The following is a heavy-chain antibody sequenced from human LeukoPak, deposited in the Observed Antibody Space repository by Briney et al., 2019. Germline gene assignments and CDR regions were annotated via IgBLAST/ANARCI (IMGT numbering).Heavy chain of an antibody. CDR3: AKGVRAVAGTSWPN. CDR2: ISGSGGST. J-gene: IGHJ4*02. Sequence: GGSLRLSCEVSGFTFSTEAMTWVRQAPGKGLEWVSAISGSGGSTYFADSLKGRFTISRDNSKNTLYLQLNSLRAEDTAVYYCAKGVRAVAGTSWPNWGQGTLVTVSS. V-gene: IGHV3-23*01. D-gene: IGHD6-19*01. CDR1: GFTFSTEA.